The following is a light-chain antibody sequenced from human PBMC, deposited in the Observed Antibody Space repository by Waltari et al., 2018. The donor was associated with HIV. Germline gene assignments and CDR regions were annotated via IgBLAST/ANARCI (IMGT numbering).Light chain of an antibody. Sequence: QSTLTQPPYASGSPGQSVTLSCTGTSRDVGGYNYVSWYQQHPGKAPKLMIYEFSKRPSGVPDRFSGSKSGNTASRTVSGLQAEDEADYYCSSYAGSNNLVFGGGTKLTVL. V-gene: IGLV2-8*01. CDR1: SRDVGGYNY. CDR3: SSYAGSNNLV. CDR2: EFS. J-gene: IGLJ2*01.